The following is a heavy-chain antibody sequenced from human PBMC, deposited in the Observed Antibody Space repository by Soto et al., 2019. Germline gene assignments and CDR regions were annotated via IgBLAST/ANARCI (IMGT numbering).Heavy chain of an antibody. J-gene: IGHJ4*02. Sequence: QVQLVQSGAEVKKPGASVKVSCTASGYTFTSYTISWVRQAPGQGLEWMGKISAYNGKTTYAQKIQGRVTMSTDTSTSTAYMELRSLRSDDTAMYYCARDRPAATGTDYWGQGTQVTVSS. D-gene: IGHD6-13*01. CDR1: GYTFTSYT. V-gene: IGHV1-18*01. CDR3: ARDRPAATGTDY. CDR2: ISAYNGKT.